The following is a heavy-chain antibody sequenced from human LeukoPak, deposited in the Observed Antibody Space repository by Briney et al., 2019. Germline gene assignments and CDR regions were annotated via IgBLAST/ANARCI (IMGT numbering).Heavy chain of an antibody. Sequence: SETLSLTCAVYGGSFSGYYWSWIRQPPGKGLEWIGEINHSGSTNYNPSLKSRVTISVDTSKNQFSLKLSSVTAADTAVYYCARARIAVARLRAPFDPWGQGTLVTVSS. V-gene: IGHV4-34*01. D-gene: IGHD6-19*01. CDR3: ARARIAVARLRAPFDP. CDR2: INHSGST. J-gene: IGHJ5*02. CDR1: GGSFSGYY.